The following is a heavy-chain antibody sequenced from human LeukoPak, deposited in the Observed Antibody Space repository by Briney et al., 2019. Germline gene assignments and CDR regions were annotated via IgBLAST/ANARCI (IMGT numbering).Heavy chain of an antibody. CDR3: AKDRVSPGFNWFDP. Sequence: GGSPRLSCAASGFTVTYTYMSWVRQTPGKGLEWVSAINGRGDNTYYADFVKGRSTISRDNSKSTVYLQMNSLRTEDTAVYYCAKDRVSPGFNWFDPWGQGTLVTVSS. CDR1: GFTVTYTY. J-gene: IGHJ5*02. V-gene: IGHV3-23*01. CDR2: INGRGDNT. D-gene: IGHD2/OR15-2a*01.